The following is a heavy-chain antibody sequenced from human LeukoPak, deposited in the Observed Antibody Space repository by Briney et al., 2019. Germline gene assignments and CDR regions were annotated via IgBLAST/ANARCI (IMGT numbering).Heavy chain of an antibody. J-gene: IGHJ4*02. Sequence: GASVKVSCKASGYTFTGYYIHWVRQAPGQGLEWMGWINPNSGGTNYVQKFQGRVTMTRDTSITTAYMQLSRLRSDDTAVYYCASSPTSECSGGSCYSYWGQGTLVTVSS. CDR3: ASSPTSECSGGSCYSY. CDR2: INPNSGGT. V-gene: IGHV1-2*02. CDR1: GYTFTGYY. D-gene: IGHD2-15*01.